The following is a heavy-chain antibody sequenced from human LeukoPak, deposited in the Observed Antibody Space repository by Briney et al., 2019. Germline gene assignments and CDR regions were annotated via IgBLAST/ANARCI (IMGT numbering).Heavy chain of an antibody. CDR1: GNSFSTCA. D-gene: IGHD3-9*01. V-gene: IGHV1-69*11. Sequence: SVTVSCKSSGNSFSTCAIIWVRQAPGQGLEWMGTIIPIAGATNYAQKPQGRGTIIAEEVTNPAFLELRSLRSDDTAVYYCGTKTEILTASGLGRHIPHYFDYWGQGTLVSVSP. J-gene: IGHJ4*02. CDR2: IIPIAGAT. CDR3: GTKTEILTASGLGRHIPHYFDY.